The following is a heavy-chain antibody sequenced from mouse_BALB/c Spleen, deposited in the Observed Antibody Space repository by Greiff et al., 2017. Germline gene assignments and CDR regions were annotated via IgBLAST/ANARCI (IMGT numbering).Heavy chain of an antibody. CDR1: GFTFSNYW. Sequence: DVQLVESGGGLVQPGGSMKLSCVASGFTFSNYWMNWVRQSPEKGLEWVAEIRLKSNNYARHYAESVKGRFTISRGDSKSSVYLQMNNLRAEDTGVYYCTVMSSAAGFAYWGQGTLVTVSA. J-gene: IGHJ3*01. V-gene: IGHV6-6*02. CDR2: IRLKSNNYAR. CDR3: TVMSSAAGFAY. D-gene: IGHD2-3*01.